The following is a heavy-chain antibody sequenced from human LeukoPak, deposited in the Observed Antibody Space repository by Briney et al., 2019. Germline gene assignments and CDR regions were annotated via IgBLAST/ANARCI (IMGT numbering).Heavy chain of an antibody. CDR3: AREYSGSGKTFDI. D-gene: IGHD3-10*01. V-gene: IGHV1-2*02. Sequence: ASGKVSCKASGYIFTGYYMHWVRQAPGQGLEWMGWINTNNGATGFQQKFQGRVTMTRDASISTIYVEMSRLTSDDTAMYYCAREYSGSGKTFDIWGQGTMVTVSS. CDR1: GYIFTGYY. CDR2: INTNNGAT. J-gene: IGHJ3*02.